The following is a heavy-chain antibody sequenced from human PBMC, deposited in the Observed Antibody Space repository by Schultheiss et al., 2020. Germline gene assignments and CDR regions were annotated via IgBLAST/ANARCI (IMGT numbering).Heavy chain of an antibody. V-gene: IGHV3-30*03. CDR1: GFTFNNFG. D-gene: IGHD2-15*01. J-gene: IGHJ6*02. CDR2: ISSDGSNK. Sequence: SCVASGFTFNNFGLHWVRQAPGKGLEWVAIISSDGSNKYYADSVKGRFTISRDNSKNTLYLQMNSLRAEDTAVYYCARVKYCSDGRGAYVTDVWGQGTTVTVSS. CDR3: ARVKYCSDGRGAYVTDV.